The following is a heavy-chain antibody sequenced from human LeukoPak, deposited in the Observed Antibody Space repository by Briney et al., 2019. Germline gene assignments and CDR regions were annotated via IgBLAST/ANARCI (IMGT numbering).Heavy chain of an antibody. CDR3: ARQNDSSGYYYFDY. D-gene: IGHD3-22*01. CDR2: INHSGST. CDR1: GGSFSGYY. Sequence: SETLSLTCAVYGGSFSGYYWSWIRQPPGKGLEWIGEINHSGSTNYNPSLKSRVTISVDTSKNQFSLKLSSVTAADTAVYYCARQNDSSGYYYFDYWGQGTLVTVFS. J-gene: IGHJ4*02. V-gene: IGHV4-34*01.